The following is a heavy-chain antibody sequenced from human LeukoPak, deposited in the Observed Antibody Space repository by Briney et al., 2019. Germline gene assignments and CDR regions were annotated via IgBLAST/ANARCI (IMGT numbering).Heavy chain of an antibody. CDR2: IRSKTYGGTT. V-gene: IGHV3-49*04. CDR3: TSGEYQMFY. Sequence: GRSLRLSCTASGFTFGDFAMTGVRQAPGKGLEWVGFIRSKTYGGTTDYAASVKGRFTISRDDSKSIAYLQMNSLKTEDTAVYYCTSGEYQMFYWGQGTLVTVSS. J-gene: IGHJ4*02. D-gene: IGHD6-6*01. CDR1: GFTFGDFA.